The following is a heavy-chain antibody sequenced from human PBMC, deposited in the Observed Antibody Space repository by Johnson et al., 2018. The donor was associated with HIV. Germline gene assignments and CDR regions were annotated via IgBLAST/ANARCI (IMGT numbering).Heavy chain of an antibody. Sequence: VQLVESGGGLVKPGGSLRLSCAASGFTFSSYAMSWVRQAPGKGLEWVSAISGSGGSTYYADSVKGRFTISRVNAKNSLYLQMNSLRAADTAVYYCARGTHNWNYHGENYAFDIWGQGTMVTVSS. J-gene: IGHJ3*02. CDR1: GFTFSSYA. D-gene: IGHD1-7*01. CDR2: ISGSGGST. CDR3: ARGTHNWNYHGENYAFDI. V-gene: IGHV3-23*04.